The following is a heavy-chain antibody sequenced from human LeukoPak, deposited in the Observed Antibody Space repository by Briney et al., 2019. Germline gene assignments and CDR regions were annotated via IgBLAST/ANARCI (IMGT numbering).Heavy chain of an antibody. V-gene: IGHV3-74*01. D-gene: IGHD5-18*01. Sequence: GGSLRLSCAVSGLSFSNYWMHWVRQAPGKGLVWVARTNLHGTTVDYADSVKGRFTISRDNAKNTLFLQMNSLRAEDTAVYYCASGYTYVRLGDHWGQGALVTVSS. CDR2: TNLHGTTV. CDR1: GLSFSNYW. CDR3: ASGYTYVRLGDH. J-gene: IGHJ4*02.